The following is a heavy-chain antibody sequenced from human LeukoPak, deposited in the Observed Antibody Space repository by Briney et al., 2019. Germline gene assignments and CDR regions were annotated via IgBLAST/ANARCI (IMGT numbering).Heavy chain of an antibody. D-gene: IGHD7-27*01. CDR2: IKQDGSEK. CDR1: GYIFSNAW. CDR3: ARDLGYFDY. Sequence: GGSLRLSCAASGYIFSNAWMSWVRQAPGKGLEWVANIKQDGSEKYYVDSVTGRFTTSRDNAKNSLYLQMNSLRAEDTAVYYCARDLGYFDYWGQGTLVTVSS. V-gene: IGHV3-7*01. J-gene: IGHJ4*02.